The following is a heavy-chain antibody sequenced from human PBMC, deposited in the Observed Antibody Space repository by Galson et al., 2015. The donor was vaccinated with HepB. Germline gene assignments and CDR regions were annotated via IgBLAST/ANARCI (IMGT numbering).Heavy chain of an antibody. Sequence: SVKVSCKASGYTFTSYAVNWVRQAPGQGLEWMGWINTNTGNPTYAQGFTGRFVFSLDTSVSTAYLQISSLKAEDTAVYYCARDNAVLWFRELLDYYSYDMDVWGKGATVTVSS. D-gene: IGHD3-10*01. CDR1: GYTFTSYA. CDR3: ARDNAVLWFRELLDYYSYDMDV. V-gene: IGHV7-4-1*02. J-gene: IGHJ6*03. CDR2: INTNTGNP.